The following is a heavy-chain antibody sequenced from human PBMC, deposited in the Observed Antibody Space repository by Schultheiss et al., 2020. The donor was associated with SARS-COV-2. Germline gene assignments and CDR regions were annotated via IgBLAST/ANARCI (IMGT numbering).Heavy chain of an antibody. CDR2: IIPIFGRA. V-gene: IGHV1-69*13. CDR3: ARDVGDYGPYYYYGMDV. D-gene: IGHD4-17*01. CDR1: GGTFSSYA. Sequence: SVKVSCKASGGTFSSYAISWVRQAPGQGLEWMGGIIPIFGRANYAQKFQGRVTITADESTSTAYMELRSLRSDDTAVYYCARDVGDYGPYYYYGMDVWGRGTLVTVSS. J-gene: IGHJ6*02.